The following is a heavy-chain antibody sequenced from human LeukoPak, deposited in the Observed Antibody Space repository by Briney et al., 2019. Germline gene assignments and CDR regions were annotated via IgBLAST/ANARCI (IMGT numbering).Heavy chain of an antibody. CDR2: IYTIGST. J-gene: IGHJ4*02. D-gene: IGHD3-10*01. CDR1: GGSISSYY. CDR3: ARGDGEFDY. V-gene: IGHV4-4*07. Sequence: PSETLSLTCTVSGGSISSYYWTWVRQPAGEGLEWIGRIYTIGSTTYNPSLKSRVTMSVDTSKNQFSRKLSSVTAAATPLYSCARGDGEFDYWGLGTLVTVSS.